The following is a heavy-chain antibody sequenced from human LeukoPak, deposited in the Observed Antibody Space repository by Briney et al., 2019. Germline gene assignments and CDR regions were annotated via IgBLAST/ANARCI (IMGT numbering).Heavy chain of an antibody. CDR2: IRYDGSNK. CDR3: AKPGDCSSTSCRGYFDY. V-gene: IGHV3-30*02. D-gene: IGHD2-2*01. Sequence: GGSLRLSCAASGFTFSSYGMHWVRQAPGKGLEWVAFIRYDGSNKYYADSVKGRFTISRDNSKNTLYLQMNSLRAEDTAVYYCAKPGDCSSTSCRGYFDYWGQGTLVTVSS. J-gene: IGHJ4*02. CDR1: GFTFSSYG.